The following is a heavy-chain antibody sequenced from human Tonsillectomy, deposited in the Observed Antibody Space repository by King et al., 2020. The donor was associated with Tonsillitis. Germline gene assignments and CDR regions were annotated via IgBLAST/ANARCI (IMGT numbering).Heavy chain of an antibody. D-gene: IGHD3-22*01. Sequence: VQLVESGAEVKKPGASVKVSCTASGYTFTSYGISWVRQAPGQGLEWMGWISAYNGNTNYAQKLQGRVTMTTDTSTSTAYMELRSLRSDDTAVYYCARVSWDCDSFYYFDYWGQGTLVTVSS. CDR2: ISAYNGNT. CDR1: GYTFTSYG. V-gene: IGHV1-18*04. J-gene: IGHJ4*02. CDR3: ARVSWDCDSFYYFDY.